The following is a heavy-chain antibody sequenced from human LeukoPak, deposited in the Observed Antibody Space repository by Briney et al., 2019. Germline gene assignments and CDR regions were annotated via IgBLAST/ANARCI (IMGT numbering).Heavy chain of an antibody. CDR1: GYSFTNYW. CDR3: ARQGPTGYYGMDV. Sequence: GESLKISCQGSGYSFTNYWIGWVRQMPGKGLEWMGIIYPGDSDTRYSPSFQGQVTISADKSIRTAYLQWSSLKASDTAMYYCARQGPTGYYGMDVWGQGTTVTVSS. J-gene: IGHJ6*02. CDR2: IYPGDSDT. V-gene: IGHV5-51*01.